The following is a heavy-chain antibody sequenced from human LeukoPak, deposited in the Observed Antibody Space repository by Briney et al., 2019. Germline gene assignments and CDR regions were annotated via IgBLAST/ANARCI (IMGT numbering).Heavy chain of an antibody. D-gene: IGHD3-22*01. CDR2: FYYSGST. Sequence: SETLSLTCTVSGGSISSSSYYWGWIRQPPGKGLDWIGNFYYSGSTYYNPSLKSRVTISVDTSKNQFSLKLSSVTAADTAVYYCASGYSHRRFFDYWGQGTLVTVSS. CDR1: GGSISSSSYY. J-gene: IGHJ4*02. CDR3: ASGYSHRRFFDY. V-gene: IGHV4-39*01.